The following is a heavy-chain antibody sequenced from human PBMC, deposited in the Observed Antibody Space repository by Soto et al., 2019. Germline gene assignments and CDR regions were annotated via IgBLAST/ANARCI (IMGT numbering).Heavy chain of an antibody. J-gene: IGHJ6*02. CDR2: INSDASST. CDR1: GFTFNIYW. D-gene: IGHD1-26*01. Sequence: EVQLVESGGGLVQPGGSLRLSCAASGFTFNIYWMHWVRQAPGKGLVWVSRINSDASSTNYADSVKGRFTISRDNAKNRLYLQMNGRGVEDTAVYYCARGVRSGTYPYSSYAMDVWGQGTTVTVSS. V-gene: IGHV3-74*01. CDR3: ARGVRSGTYPYSSYAMDV.